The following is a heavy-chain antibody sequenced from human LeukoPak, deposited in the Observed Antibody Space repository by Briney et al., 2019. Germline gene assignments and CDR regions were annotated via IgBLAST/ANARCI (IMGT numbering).Heavy chain of an antibody. V-gene: IGHV3-23*01. Sequence: GGSLRLSCAASGFTFSSYAMSWVRQAPGKGLKWVSAIGGSGDNTYYADSVKGRFTISRDNSKNTLYLQMNSLRAEDTAVYYCARDLSGYQLLFYFDYWGQGTLVTVSS. CDR1: GFTFSSYA. D-gene: IGHD2-2*01. CDR2: IGGSGDNT. CDR3: ARDLSGYQLLFYFDY. J-gene: IGHJ4*02.